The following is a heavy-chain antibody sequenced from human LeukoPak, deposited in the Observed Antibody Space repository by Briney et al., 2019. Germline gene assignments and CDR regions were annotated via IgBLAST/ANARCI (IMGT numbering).Heavy chain of an antibody. V-gene: IGHV4-4*02. CDR2: IYHSGST. D-gene: IGHD3-10*01. J-gene: IGHJ4*02. Sequence: PSETLSLTCAVSGGSISSSNWWSWVRQPPGKGLEWIGEIYHSGSTDYNPSLKSRFTISVDKSKNQFSLKLSSVTAADTAVYYCASITMVRGVIPYFDYWGQGTLVTVSS. CDR1: GGSISSSNW. CDR3: ASITMVRGVIPYFDY.